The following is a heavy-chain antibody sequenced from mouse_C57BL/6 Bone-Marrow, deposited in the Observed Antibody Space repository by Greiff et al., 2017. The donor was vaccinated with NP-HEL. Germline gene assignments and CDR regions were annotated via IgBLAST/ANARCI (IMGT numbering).Heavy chain of an antibody. V-gene: IGHV5-12*01. CDR3: ARHASSGYAMDY. J-gene: IGHJ4*01. CDR2: ISNGGGST. Sequence: EVKLMESGGGLVQPGGSLKLSCAASGFTFSDYYMYWVRQTPEKRLEWVAYISNGGGSTYYPDTVQGRFTISRDNAKNTLYLQMSRLKSEDTAMYYCARHASSGYAMDYWGQGTSVTVSS. D-gene: IGHD3-2*02. CDR1: GFTFSDYY.